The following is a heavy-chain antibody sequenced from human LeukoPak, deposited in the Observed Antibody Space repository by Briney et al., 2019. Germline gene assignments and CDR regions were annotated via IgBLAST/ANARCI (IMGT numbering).Heavy chain of an antibody. CDR2: ISYDGSNK. CDR1: GFTFSSYG. V-gene: IGHV3-30*18. J-gene: IGHJ4*02. D-gene: IGHD7-27*01. CDR3: AKTWSWGLHFDY. Sequence: GGSLRLSCAASGFTFSSYGMHWVRQAPGKGLEWVAVISYDGSNKYYADSVKGRFTISRDNSKNTLYLQMNSLRAEATAVYYCAKTWSWGLHFDYWGQGTLVTVSS.